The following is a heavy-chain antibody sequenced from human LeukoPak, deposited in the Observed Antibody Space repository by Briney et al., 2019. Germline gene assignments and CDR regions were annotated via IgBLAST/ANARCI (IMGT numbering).Heavy chain of an antibody. CDR2: ISYDGSNK. J-gene: IGHJ4*02. D-gene: IGHD3-3*01. CDR3: AKEYYDFWSGYHGPLNY. Sequence: PGGSLRLSCAASGFTFSSYGMHWVRQAPGKGLERVAVISYDGSNKYYADSVKGRFTISRDNSKNTLYLQMNSLRAEDTAVYYCAKEYYDFWSGYHGPLNYWGQGTLVTVSS. CDR1: GFTFSSYG. V-gene: IGHV3-30*18.